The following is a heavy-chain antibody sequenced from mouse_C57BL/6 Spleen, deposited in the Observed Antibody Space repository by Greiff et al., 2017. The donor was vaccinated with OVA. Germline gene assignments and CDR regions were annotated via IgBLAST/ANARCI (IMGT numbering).Heavy chain of an antibody. Sequence: QVQLQQSGAELVRPGASVTLSCKASGYTFTDYEMHWVKQTPVHGLEWIGAIDPETGGTAYNQKFKGKAILTADKSSSTAYMELRSLTSEDSAVYYCTRNYGSSDGLAYWGQGTLVTVSA. CDR2: IDPETGGT. J-gene: IGHJ3*01. CDR1: GYTFTDYE. D-gene: IGHD1-1*01. CDR3: TRNYGSSDGLAY. V-gene: IGHV1-15*01.